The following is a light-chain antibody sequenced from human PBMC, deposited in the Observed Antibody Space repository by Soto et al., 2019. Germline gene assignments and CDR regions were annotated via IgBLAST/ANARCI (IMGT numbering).Light chain of an antibody. Sequence: QSALTQPASVSGSPGQSITISGTGTSSDVGGYNYVSWYQQHPGKAPKLMLYEVSNRPSGVSNRFSGSKSGNTASLTISGLQAEDEADYYCSSYTSRSTVFGGVPKVTVL. V-gene: IGLV2-14*01. CDR1: SSDVGGYNY. J-gene: IGLJ2*01. CDR3: SSYTSRSTV. CDR2: EVS.